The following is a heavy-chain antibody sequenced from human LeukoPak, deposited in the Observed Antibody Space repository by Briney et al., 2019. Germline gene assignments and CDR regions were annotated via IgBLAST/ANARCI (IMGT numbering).Heavy chain of an antibody. CDR1: GFTLSTYW. V-gene: IGHV3-74*01. J-gene: IGHJ4*02. CDR3: AKESGYDVDLEY. D-gene: IGHD5-12*01. Sequence: PGGALRLSCAGSGFTLSTYWMHWVRPAPGGGLGGVSGINTDGSTTSYADSVKGRFTISRDNAKNTVYLQMSSLRAEDTAVYYCAKESGYDVDLEYWGQGALVTVSS. CDR2: INTDGSTT.